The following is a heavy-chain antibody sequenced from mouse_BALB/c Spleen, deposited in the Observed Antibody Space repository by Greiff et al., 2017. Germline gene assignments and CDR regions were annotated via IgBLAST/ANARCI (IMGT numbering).Heavy chain of an antibody. V-gene: IGHV1-54*01. CDR2: INPGSGGT. Sequence: QVQLQQSGAELVRPGTSVKVSCKASGYAFTNYLIEWVKQRPGQGLEWIGVINPGSGGTNYNEKFKGKATLTADKSSSTAYMQLSSLTSDDSAVYFCARYYRYDEGYYFDYWGQGTTLTVSS. J-gene: IGHJ2*01. D-gene: IGHD2-14*01. CDR1: GYAFTNYL. CDR3: ARYYRYDEGYYFDY.